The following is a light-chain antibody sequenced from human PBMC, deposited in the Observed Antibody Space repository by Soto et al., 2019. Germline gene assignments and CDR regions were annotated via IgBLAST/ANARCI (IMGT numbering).Light chain of an antibody. CDR2: DAS. CDR3: QCRNNWPPRYT. Sequence: EIVLTQSPATLSLSPGERATLSCRASQSVGSYLAWYQQKPGQAPRLLSYDASNRATGIPARFSGSGSGTDFTLTISSLEPEDFAVYYCQCRNNWPPRYTFGQGTKVEIK. J-gene: IGKJ2*01. CDR1: QSVGSY. V-gene: IGKV3-11*01.